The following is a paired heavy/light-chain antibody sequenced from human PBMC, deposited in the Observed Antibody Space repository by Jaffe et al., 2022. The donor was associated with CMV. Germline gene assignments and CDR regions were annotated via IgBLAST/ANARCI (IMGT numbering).Light chain of an antibody. CDR3: QSYDTNLSAWV. CDR1: SSNIGAGYN. J-gene: IGLJ3*02. CDR2: LNM. V-gene: IGLV1-40*01. Sequence: QSVLTQPPSVSGAPGQRVTISCTGNSSNIGAGYNVHWYQKFPGTAPKLLIYLNMDRPSGVPDRFSGSKSGTSASLAITGLQAGDEADYYCQSYDTNLSAWVFGGGTKLTVL.
Heavy chain of an antibody. D-gene: IGHD6-13*01. V-gene: IGHV4-31*03. CDR1: GGSINSAGYY. CDR2: IYYSGGT. J-gene: IGHJ5*02. Sequence: QVQLQESGPGLVKPSQTLSLTCTVSGGSINSAGYYWTWIRQHPGKGPEWIGYIYYSGGTYYNPSLKSRVKISVDTSKNQFSLKLTSVTAADTAVYYCARGQEGAATSGWFDPWGQGTLVSVSS. CDR3: ARGQEGAATSGWFDP.